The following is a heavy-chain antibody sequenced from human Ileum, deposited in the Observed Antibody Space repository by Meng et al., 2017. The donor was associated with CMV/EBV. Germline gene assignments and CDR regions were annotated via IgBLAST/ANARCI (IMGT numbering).Heavy chain of an antibody. V-gene: IGHV3-74*01. CDR3: AREVGAPDS. J-gene: IGHJ4*02. D-gene: IGHD1-26*01. CDR1: GFTFIDYW. Sequence: GESLKISCAASGFTFIDYWMHWVRQTPGKGLVWVSRINNDGSRTGYVDSVKGRFTISRDNAKNTLYLQMNSLRAEDTAVYYCAREVGAPDSWGQGMLVTVSS. CDR2: INNDGSRT.